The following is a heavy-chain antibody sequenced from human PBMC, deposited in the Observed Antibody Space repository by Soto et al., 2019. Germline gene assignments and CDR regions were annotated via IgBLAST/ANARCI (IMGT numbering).Heavy chain of an antibody. V-gene: IGHV1-2*02. D-gene: IGHD3-3*01. CDR3: ALEMSAITYFHY. J-gene: IGHJ4*02. CDR2: INPHSGVT. CDR1: GYTFTDHS. Sequence: QVHLVQSGAEVKKPGASVKVSCKTSGYTFTDHSLHWVRQAPGQGLEWMGCINPHSGVTVSAETFEGSVTMTRDTSINTASMELGWLRSDDTATYYCALEMSAITYFHYWGQCTLLTVSS.